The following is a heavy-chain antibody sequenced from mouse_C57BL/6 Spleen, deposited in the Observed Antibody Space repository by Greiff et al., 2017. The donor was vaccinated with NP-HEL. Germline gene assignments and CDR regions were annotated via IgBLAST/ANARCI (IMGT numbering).Heavy chain of an antibody. V-gene: IGHV1-39*01. J-gene: IGHJ4*01. CDR1: GYSFTDYN. Sequence: VQLKESGPELVKPGASVKISCKASGYSFTDYNMNWVKQSNGKSLEWIGVINPNYGTTSYNQKFKGKATLTVDQSSSTAYMQLNSLTSEDSAVYYCARPVYYDYDDYAMDYWGQGTSVTVSS. CDR3: ARPVYYDYDDYAMDY. CDR2: INPNYGTT. D-gene: IGHD2-4*01.